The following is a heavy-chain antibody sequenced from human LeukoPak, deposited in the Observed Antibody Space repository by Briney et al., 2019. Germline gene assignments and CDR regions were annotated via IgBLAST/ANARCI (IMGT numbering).Heavy chain of an antibody. CDR3: ARELRVGSYYPFDY. Sequence: TSETLSLTCSVSGGSVSGYSWSWIRQAAGQGLQWLGRVYINGQTNYDPSLESRVTMSVDTSKNQFSLKLRSVTAADTAVYYCARELRVGSYYPFDYWGQGTLVTVSS. V-gene: IGHV4-4*07. CDR1: GGSVSGYS. J-gene: IGHJ4*02. CDR2: VYINGQT. D-gene: IGHD1-26*01.